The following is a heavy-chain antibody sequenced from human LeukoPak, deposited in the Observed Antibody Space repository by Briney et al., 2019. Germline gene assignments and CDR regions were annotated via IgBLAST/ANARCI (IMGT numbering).Heavy chain of an antibody. CDR1: GGSFSDYY. D-gene: IGHD6-19*01. V-gene: IGHV4-59*01. Sequence: SETLSLTCTVSGGSFSDYYWSFIRQPPGKGLEWIGYIYHNGNSDFNPSLKSRVTISVDTSKNQFSLRMSSVTPADTAVYFCAGQAYSSGWLDNWGPGTLVTVSS. CDR3: AGQAYSSGWLDN. CDR2: IYHNGNS. J-gene: IGHJ4*02.